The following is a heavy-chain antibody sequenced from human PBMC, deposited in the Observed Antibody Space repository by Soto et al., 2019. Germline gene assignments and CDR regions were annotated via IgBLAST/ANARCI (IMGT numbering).Heavy chain of an antibody. V-gene: IGHV4-39*01. CDR1: GGSISSSSYY. J-gene: IGHJ4*02. CDR2: IYYSGST. CDR3: ARYRDGYKPYYFDY. Sequence: QLQLQESGPGLVKPSETLSLTCTVSGGSISSSSYYWGWIRQPPGKGLEWIGSIYYSGSTYYNPSLKSRVTISVDTSKNQFSLKLSSVTAADTAVYYCARYRDGYKPYYFDYWGQGTLVTVSS. D-gene: IGHD5-12*01.